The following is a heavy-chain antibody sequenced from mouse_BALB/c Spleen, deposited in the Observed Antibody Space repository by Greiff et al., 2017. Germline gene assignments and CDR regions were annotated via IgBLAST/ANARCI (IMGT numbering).Heavy chain of an antibody. CDR3: VRERYYYGYEFAY. J-gene: IGHJ3*01. CDR1: GFTFNTYA. CDR2: IRSKSNNYAT. D-gene: IGHD1-2*01. Sequence: EVQLVETGGGLVQPKGSLKLSCAASGFTFNTYAMNWVRQAPGKGLEWVARIRSKSNNYATYYADSVKDRFNISRDDSQSMLYLQMNNLKTEDTAMYYCVRERYYYGYEFAYWGQGTLVTVSA. V-gene: IGHV10S3*01.